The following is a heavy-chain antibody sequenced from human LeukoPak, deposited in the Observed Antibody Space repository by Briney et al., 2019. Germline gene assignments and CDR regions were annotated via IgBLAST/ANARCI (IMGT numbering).Heavy chain of an antibody. Sequence: GGSLRLSCAASGFSFSTYAMHWVRQVRGKGLEWVAVLSSDGSKKFYVDSVKGRFTISRDNSKNTLSLQMDSLTAEDTAVYYCARDYYSSSGSIYNWFDPWGQGTLVTVSS. D-gene: IGHD3-10*01. CDR1: GFSFSTYA. CDR2: LSSDGSKK. CDR3: ARDYYSSSGSIYNWFDP. V-gene: IGHV3-30*04. J-gene: IGHJ5*02.